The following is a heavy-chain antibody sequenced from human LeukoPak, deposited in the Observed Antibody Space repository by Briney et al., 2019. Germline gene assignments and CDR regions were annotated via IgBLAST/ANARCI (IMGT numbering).Heavy chain of an antibody. D-gene: IGHD6-19*01. CDR3: ARGLGYSSGWYIEFDY. CDR2: IIPIFGTA. V-gene: IGHV1-69*06. J-gene: IGHJ4*02. CDR1: GGTFSSYA. Sequence: GASVKVSCKASGGTFSSYAISWVRQAPGQGLEWMGGIIPIFGTANYAQKFQGRVTITADKSTSTAYMELSSLRSEDTAVYYCARGLGYSSGWYIEFDYWGQGTLVTVSS.